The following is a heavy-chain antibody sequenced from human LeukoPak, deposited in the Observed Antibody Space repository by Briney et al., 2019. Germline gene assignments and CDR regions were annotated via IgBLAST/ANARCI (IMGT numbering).Heavy chain of an antibody. Sequence: SQSLSLTRTVSGGSLSSGGYYWSWIRQHPGKGLEWIGYIYYSGSTYYNPTLKSRVTSSVDTSKTQLSLKLSSVTAADTAVYYCASGQDYGDYAGGETYYFGYWGQGTLVTVSS. D-gene: IGHD4-17*01. CDR2: IYYSGST. CDR1: GGSLSSGGYY. V-gene: IGHV4-31*03. CDR3: ASGQDYGDYAGGETYYFGY. J-gene: IGHJ4*02.